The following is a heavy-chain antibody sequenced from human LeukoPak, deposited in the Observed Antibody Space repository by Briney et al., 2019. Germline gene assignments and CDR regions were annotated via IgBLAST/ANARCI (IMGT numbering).Heavy chain of an antibody. D-gene: IGHD2-2*01. V-gene: IGHV3-23*01. CDR1: GFTFSSYA. CDR2: ISGSGGST. Sequence: PGGSLRLSCAASGFTFSSYAMSWVRQAPGKGLGWVSAISGSGGSTYYADSVKGRFTISRDNSKNTLYLQMNSLRAEDTAVYYCAGGLSCSSTSCPSRYYFDYWGQGTLVTVSS. CDR3: AGGLSCSSTSCPSRYYFDY. J-gene: IGHJ4*02.